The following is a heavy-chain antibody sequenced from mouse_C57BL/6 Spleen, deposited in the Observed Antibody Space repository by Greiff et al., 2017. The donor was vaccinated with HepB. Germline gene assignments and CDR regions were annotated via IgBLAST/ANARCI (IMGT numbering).Heavy chain of an antibody. V-gene: IGHV1-59*01. CDR3: SLLLPFDY. Sequence: QVQLQQPGAELVRPGTSVKLSCKASGYTFTSYWMHWVKQRPGQGLEWIGVIDPSDSYTNYNQKFKGKATLTVDTSSSTAYMQLSSLTSEDSAVYYCSLLLPFDYWGQGTTLTVSS. J-gene: IGHJ2*01. CDR1: GYTFTSYW. CDR2: IDPSDSYT. D-gene: IGHD1-1*01.